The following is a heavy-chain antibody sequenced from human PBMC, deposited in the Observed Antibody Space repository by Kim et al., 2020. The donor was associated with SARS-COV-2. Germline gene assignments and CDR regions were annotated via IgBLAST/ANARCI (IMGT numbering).Heavy chain of an antibody. Sequence: SETLSLTCTVSGGSISSSSYYWGWIRQPPGKGLEWIGSIYYSGSTYYNPSLKSRVTISVDTSKNQFSLKLSSVTAADTAVYYCARQPYYYDSSGYSPPDAFDIWGQGTMVTVSS. D-gene: IGHD3-22*01. CDR2: IYYSGST. V-gene: IGHV4-39*01. J-gene: IGHJ3*02. CDR3: ARQPYYYDSSGYSPPDAFDI. CDR1: GGSISSSSYY.